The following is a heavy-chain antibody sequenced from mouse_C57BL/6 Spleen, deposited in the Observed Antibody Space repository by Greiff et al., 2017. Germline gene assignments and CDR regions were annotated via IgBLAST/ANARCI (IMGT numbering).Heavy chain of an antibody. V-gene: IGHV1-69*01. CDR3: AKIYYGNHGYFDV. D-gene: IGHD2-1*01. Sequence: QVQLQQPGAELVMPGASVKLSCKASGYTFTSYWMHWVKQRPGQGLEWIGEIDPSDSYTNYNQKFKGKSTLTVDKSSSTAYMQLSSLTSEDSAVYDCAKIYYGNHGYFDVWGTGTTVTVSS. CDR1: GYTFTSYW. CDR2: IDPSDSYT. J-gene: IGHJ1*03.